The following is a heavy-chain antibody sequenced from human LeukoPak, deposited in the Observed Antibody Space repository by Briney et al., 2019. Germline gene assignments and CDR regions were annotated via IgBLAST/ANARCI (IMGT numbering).Heavy chain of an antibody. CDR1: GGSISSSSYY. J-gene: IGHJ4*02. CDR3: AFMGDTAMVAMG. Sequence: PSETLSLTCTVSGGSISSSSYYWGGIRQPPGKGLEWIGSIYYSGSTYYNPSLKSRVTISVDTSKNQFSLKLSSVTAADTAVYYCAFMGDTAMVAMGWGQGTLVTVSS. V-gene: IGHV4-39*01. D-gene: IGHD5-18*01. CDR2: IYYSGST.